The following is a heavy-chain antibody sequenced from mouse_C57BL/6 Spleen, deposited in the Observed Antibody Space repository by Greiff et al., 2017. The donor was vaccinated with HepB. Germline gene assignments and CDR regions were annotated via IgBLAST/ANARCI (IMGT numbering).Heavy chain of an antibody. V-gene: IGHV1-15*01. CDR2: IDPETGGT. D-gene: IGHD1-1*02. CDR1: GYTFTDYE. Sequence: VQLKESGAELVRPGASVTLSCKASGYTFTDYEMHWVKQTPVHGLEWIGAIDPETGGTAYNQKFKGKAILTADKSSSTAYMELRSLTSEDSAVYYCTRGRWAWFAYWGQGTLVTVSA. CDR3: TRGRWAWFAY. J-gene: IGHJ3*01.